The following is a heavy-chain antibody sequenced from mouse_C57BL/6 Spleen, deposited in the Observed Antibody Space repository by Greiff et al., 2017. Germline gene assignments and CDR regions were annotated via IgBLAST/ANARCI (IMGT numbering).Heavy chain of an antibody. J-gene: IGHJ4*01. CDR3: ERGDYDGIEYAMDY. Sequence: VQLQQSGAELARPGASVKMSCKASGYTFTSYTMHWVKQRPGQGLEWIGYINPSSGYTKYNQKFKDKATLTVDTSSRTAYMQLSSLTSEDSAVSYYERGDYDGIEYAMDYWGQGTSVTVSS. CDR2: INPSSGYT. CDR1: GYTFTSYT. V-gene: IGHV1-4*01. D-gene: IGHD2-4*01.